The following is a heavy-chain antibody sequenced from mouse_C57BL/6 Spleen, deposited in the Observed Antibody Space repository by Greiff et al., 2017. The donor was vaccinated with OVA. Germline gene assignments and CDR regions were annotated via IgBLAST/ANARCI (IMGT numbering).Heavy chain of an antibody. CDR1: GFTFSSYA. CDR3: AREDYYGSGYYFDY. J-gene: IGHJ2*01. V-gene: IGHV5-4*01. D-gene: IGHD1-1*01. CDR2: ISDGGSYT. Sequence: DVQLQESGGGLVKPGGSLKLSCAASGFTFSSYAMSWVRQTPEKRLEWVATISDGGSYTYYPDNVKGRFTISRDNAKNNLYLQMSHLKSEDTAMYYCAREDYYGSGYYFDYWGQGTTLTVSS.